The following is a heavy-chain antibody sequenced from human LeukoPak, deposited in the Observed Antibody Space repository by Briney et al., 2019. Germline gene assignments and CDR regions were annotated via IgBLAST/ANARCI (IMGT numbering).Heavy chain of an antibody. D-gene: IGHD1-1*01. V-gene: IGHV3-21*01. CDR2: ISGSNSYI. CDR1: GFTFSSYT. J-gene: IGHJ4*02. CDR3: ARALTTLTYEGY. Sequence: AGGSLRLSCAASGFTFSSYTMHWIRQAPGKGLEWVSSISGSNSYIFYADSVKGRFTVFRDNAKDSLYLQMNSLRAEDTAVYYCARALTTLTYEGYWGQGTLVTVSS.